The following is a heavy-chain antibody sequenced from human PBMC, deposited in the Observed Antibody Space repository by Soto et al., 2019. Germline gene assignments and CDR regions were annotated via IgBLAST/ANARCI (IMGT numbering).Heavy chain of an antibody. CDR2: IYHSGST. V-gene: IGHV4-30-2*01. CDR1: GRSTNIGGYS. Sequence: PLSHTGSVAGRSTNIGGYSWSWLRQPPGKGLEGIGYIYHSGSTYYTPSLKSRVTISVDRSKNQFSLKLSSVTAADTAVYYCSRGYAGHGFVHWGQGTRFTVS. CDR3: SRGYAGHGFVH. J-gene: IGHJ5*02. D-gene: IGHD2-8*01.